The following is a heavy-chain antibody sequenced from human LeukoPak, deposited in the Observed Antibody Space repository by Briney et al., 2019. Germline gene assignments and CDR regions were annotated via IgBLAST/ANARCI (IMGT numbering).Heavy chain of an antibody. CDR3: VRRETVFGVVTNFDY. Sequence: GGSLRLSCAASKFIFGDYNMNWFRQAPGKGREGVSSISRSGNDKYYADSVKGRFTISRDNAKNSLYLQMNGLRAEDTAVYYCVRRETVFGVVTNFDYWGQGVLVTVSS. CDR1: KFIFGDYN. D-gene: IGHD3-3*01. V-gene: IGHV3-21*01. CDR2: ISRSGNDK. J-gene: IGHJ4*02.